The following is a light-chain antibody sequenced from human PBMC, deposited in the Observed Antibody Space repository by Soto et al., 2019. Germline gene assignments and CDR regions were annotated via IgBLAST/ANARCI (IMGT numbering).Light chain of an antibody. J-gene: IGKJ3*01. Sequence: DIQLTQSPSSLSASVGDIVTITFRASQSISNYLAWYQQKPGKAPKVLIYGASTLQNRVPSRFSGSGSGTDFTLTINSLQPEDFATYYCQQLNTFPRTFGPGTKVDIK. V-gene: IGKV1-9*01. CDR3: QQLNTFPRT. CDR2: GAS. CDR1: QSISNY.